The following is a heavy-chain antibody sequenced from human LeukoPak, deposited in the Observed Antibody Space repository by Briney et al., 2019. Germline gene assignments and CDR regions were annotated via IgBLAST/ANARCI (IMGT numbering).Heavy chain of an antibody. V-gene: IGHV4-34*01. J-gene: IGHJ3*02. CDR3: ARGPYVLRYFDWSNDAFDI. Sequence: SETLSLTCAVYGGSFSGYYWSWIRQPPGKGLEWIGEINHSGSTNYNPSLKSRVTISVDTSKNQFSLKLSSVTAADTAEYYCARGPYVLRYFDWSNDAFDIWGQGTMVTVSS. CDR2: INHSGST. CDR1: GGSFSGYY. D-gene: IGHD3-9*01.